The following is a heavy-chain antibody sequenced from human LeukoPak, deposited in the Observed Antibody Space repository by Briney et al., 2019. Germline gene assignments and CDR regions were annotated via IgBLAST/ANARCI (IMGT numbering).Heavy chain of an antibody. CDR2: INSDGSST. CDR1: GFTFSSYW. Sequence: GGSLRLSCAASGFTFSSYWTHWVRQAPGKGLVWVSRINSDGSSTSYADSVKGRFTISRDNAKNTLYLQMNSLRAEDTAVYYCARGVAERRFLEWLLHRYAHWGQGTLVTVSS. D-gene: IGHD3-3*01. CDR3: ARGVAERRFLEWLLHRYAH. V-gene: IGHV3-74*01. J-gene: IGHJ4*02.